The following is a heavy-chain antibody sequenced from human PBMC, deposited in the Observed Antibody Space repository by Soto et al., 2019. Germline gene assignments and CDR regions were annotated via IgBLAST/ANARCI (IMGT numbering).Heavy chain of an antibody. CDR1: GGSFSGYY. Sequence: QVLLQQCGAVLLKPSETMSLTCAVYGGSFSGYYWSWIRQPPGKGLEWIGEINHSGSTNYNPSLKSRVTISVDTSKNQFSLKLSSVTAADTAVNYCARVLDYFFYCRQGTLVTVSS. J-gene: IGHJ4*02. CDR2: INHSGST. V-gene: IGHV4-34*01. CDR3: ARVLDYFFY. D-gene: IGHD3-16*01.